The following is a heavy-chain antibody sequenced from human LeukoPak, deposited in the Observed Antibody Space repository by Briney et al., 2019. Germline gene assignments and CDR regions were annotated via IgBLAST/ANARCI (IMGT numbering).Heavy chain of an antibody. V-gene: IGHV3-30-3*01. CDR3: ARDSDYYDSSGSPGY. Sequence: GGSLRLSCAASGFTFSSFAMHWVRQAPGKGLEWVADISYDGSKKYYADSVKGRFTISRDNPKNTLYVQMNSLRAEDTAVYYCARDSDYYDSSGSPGYWGQGTLVTVSS. CDR1: GFTFSSFA. CDR2: ISYDGSKK. D-gene: IGHD3-22*01. J-gene: IGHJ4*02.